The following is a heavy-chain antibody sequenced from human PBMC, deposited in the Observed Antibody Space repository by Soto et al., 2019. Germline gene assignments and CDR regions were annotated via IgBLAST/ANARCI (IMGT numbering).Heavy chain of an antibody. Sequence: SETLSLTXTVSGGSVSSGSYYWSWIRQPPGKGLEWIGYIYYSGSTNYNPSLKSRVTISVDTSKNQFSLKLSSVTAADTAVYYCARDGYITGTTDWFDPWGQGTLVTVSS. J-gene: IGHJ5*02. CDR2: IYYSGST. D-gene: IGHD1-7*01. V-gene: IGHV4-61*01. CDR3: ARDGYITGTTDWFDP. CDR1: GGSVSSGSYY.